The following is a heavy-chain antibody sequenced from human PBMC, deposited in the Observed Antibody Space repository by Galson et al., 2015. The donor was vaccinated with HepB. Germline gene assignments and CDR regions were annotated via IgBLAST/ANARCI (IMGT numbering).Heavy chain of an antibody. J-gene: IGHJ4*02. CDR1: GGTFSSYT. CDR3: ARAGVGVVTAYPFDS. CDR2: IIPILGIA. Sequence: SVKVSCKASGGTFSSYTFSWVRQAPGQGLEWMGRIIPILGIANYAQKFQGRVTITADKSTSTAYMELSSLRSEDTAVYYCARAGVGVVTAYPFDSWGQGTLVTVSS. D-gene: IGHD2-21*02. V-gene: IGHV1-69*02.